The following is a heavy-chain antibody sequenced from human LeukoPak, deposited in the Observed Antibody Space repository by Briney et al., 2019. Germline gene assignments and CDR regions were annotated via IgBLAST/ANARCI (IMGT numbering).Heavy chain of an antibody. CDR2: IYHSGST. V-gene: IGHV4-38-2*01. Sequence: KTSETLSLTCAVSGYSISCGYFWGWIRQPPGKGLEWIGSIYHSGSTYYNPSLKSRVTISLNTSKNQFSLKLSSVTAADTAVYYCATNYGSGSYYILVYWGQGTLVTVSS. D-gene: IGHD3-10*01. CDR3: ATNYGSGSYYILVY. J-gene: IGHJ4*02. CDR1: GYSISCGYF.